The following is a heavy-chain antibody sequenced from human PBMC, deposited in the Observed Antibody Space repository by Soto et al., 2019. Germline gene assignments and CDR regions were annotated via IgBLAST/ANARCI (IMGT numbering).Heavy chain of an antibody. D-gene: IGHD2-2*01. V-gene: IGHV1-8*01. Sequence: QVQLVQSGAEVKKPGASVKVSCKASGYTFTSYDINWVRQATGQGLEWMGWMNPNSGNTGYAQKFKGRVTMTRNTSISTAYMELSSLRSEDTAVYYCARATGYCSSTSCYGYYMDVWGKGTTVTVSS. CDR2: MNPNSGNT. J-gene: IGHJ6*03. CDR3: ARATGYCSSTSCYGYYMDV. CDR1: GYTFTSYD.